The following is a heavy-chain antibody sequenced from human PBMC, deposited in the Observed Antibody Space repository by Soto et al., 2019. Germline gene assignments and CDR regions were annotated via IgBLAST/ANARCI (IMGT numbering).Heavy chain of an antibody. V-gene: IGHV4-59*01. D-gene: IGHD3-3*02. CDR3: ARVTRHRISLTDAFDT. CDR2: IYSGGTT. CDR1: GGSFSGYY. Sequence: SETLSLTCALYGGSFSGYYWSWIRQPPGKGLEWIGYIYSGGTTNYNPSLKSRVTLSVDKHNNPFSLTLTSLTAGDTAVYYWARVTRHRISLTDAFDTWGQGKMVTVSS. J-gene: IGHJ3*02.